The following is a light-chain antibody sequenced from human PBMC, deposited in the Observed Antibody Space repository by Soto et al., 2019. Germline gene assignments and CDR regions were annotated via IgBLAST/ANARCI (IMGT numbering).Light chain of an antibody. CDR2: GAS. V-gene: IGKV3-15*01. CDR3: QQYTNWYT. J-gene: IGKJ2*01. Sequence: ERVMTQSPATLSVSPGEKATLSCRASQSVSSNLAWYQHKPGQAPRLLIYGASTSTTGIPARFSGSGSGTEFTLTISRLQSEDCAVYYCQQYTNWYTFGQGNKLEI. CDR1: QSVSSN.